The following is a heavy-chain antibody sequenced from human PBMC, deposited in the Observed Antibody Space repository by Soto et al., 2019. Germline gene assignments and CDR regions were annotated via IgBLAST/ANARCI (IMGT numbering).Heavy chain of an antibody. V-gene: IGHV2-5*01. CDR1: GFSLTTSGVG. CDR3: ARGLATLPVFAFDI. D-gene: IGHD6-6*01. J-gene: IGHJ3*02. CDR2: IYWSGDE. Sequence: QGTLKESGPTLVKPTQTLTLTCSFSGFSLTTSGVGVGWIRQSPGKALEWLALIYWSGDEHYRPSLKSRLSIFKDTSKNHVVLIMPDMDPVDTATYYCARGLATLPVFAFDIWGQGTMVTVSS.